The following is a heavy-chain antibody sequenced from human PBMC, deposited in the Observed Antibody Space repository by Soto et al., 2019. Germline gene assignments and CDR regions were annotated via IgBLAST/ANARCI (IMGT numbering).Heavy chain of an antibody. CDR1: GGSISSGDYY. J-gene: IGHJ4*02. CDR3: ASGLSGDKVDQ. CDR2: IYYSGST. V-gene: IGHV4-30-4*01. D-gene: IGHD2-21*01. Sequence: SSETLSLTCTVSGGSISSGDYYWSWIRQPPGKGLEWIGYIYYSGSTYYNPSLKSRVTISVDTSKNQFSLKLSSVTAADTAVYYCASGLSGDKVDQWGQGTLVTVSS.